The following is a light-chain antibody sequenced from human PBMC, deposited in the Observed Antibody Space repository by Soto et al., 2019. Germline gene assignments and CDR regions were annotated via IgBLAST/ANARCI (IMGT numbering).Light chain of an antibody. J-gene: IGKJ5*01. CDR3: QQYNNWPIT. Sequence: EIVMTQSPATLSLSPGERATLSCRASQTIDNTLAWYQRKPGQAPRLLIYSASTRASDTPARFSGSGSVTEFALTISSLQSEDFAVYYCQQYNNWPITFGQGTRLEIK. V-gene: IGKV3D-15*01. CDR1: QTIDNT. CDR2: SAS.